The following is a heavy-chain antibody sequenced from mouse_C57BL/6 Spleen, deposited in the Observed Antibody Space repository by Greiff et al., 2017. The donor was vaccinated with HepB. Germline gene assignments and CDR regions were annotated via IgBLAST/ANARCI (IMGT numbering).Heavy chain of an antibody. J-gene: IGHJ4*01. CDR2: INPRNGGT. D-gene: IGHD1-1*01. CDR3: AREGYGSREYAMGY. Sequence: QVQLKQPGTELVKPGASVKLSCKASGYTFTSYWMHWVKQRPGQGLEWIGNINPRNGGTNYNEKFKSKATLTEDKSSSTAYMPLSSLTSEDSAVYDCAREGYGSREYAMGYWGQGTSVTVSS. CDR1: GYTFTSYW. V-gene: IGHV1-53*01.